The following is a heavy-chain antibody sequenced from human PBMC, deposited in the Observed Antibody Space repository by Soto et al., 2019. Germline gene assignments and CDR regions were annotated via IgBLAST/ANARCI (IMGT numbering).Heavy chain of an antibody. V-gene: IGHV5-51*01. J-gene: IGHJ3*02. CDR1: GYNFTIYW. CDR3: ARDKFGTTNPFDI. D-gene: IGHD1-1*01. CDR2: IYPGDSDT. Sequence: EVQMVQSGAEAKKPGESLKISCKGSGYNFTIYWIGWVRQMPGKGLEWMGIIYPGDSDTRYSPSFQGKVIISADKSISTAYLQWTSLKASDSGMYYCARDKFGTTNPFDICGQGTMVTVSS.